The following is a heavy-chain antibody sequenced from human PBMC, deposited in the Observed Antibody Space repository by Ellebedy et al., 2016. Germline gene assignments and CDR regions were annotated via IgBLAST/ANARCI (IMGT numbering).Heavy chain of an antibody. V-gene: IGHV3-23*01. CDR3: RQGHYADL. Sequence: GGSLRLSXTASGLNFNTFFMSWVRQAPGKGLEWVSTISAGSDTTRLADSVKGRFTISRDTSKNSVYLRMNNLRVEDTAVYYCRQGHYADLWGHGTLVTVSS. CDR2: ISAGSDTT. D-gene: IGHD4-17*01. CDR1: GLNFNTFF. J-gene: IGHJ4*01.